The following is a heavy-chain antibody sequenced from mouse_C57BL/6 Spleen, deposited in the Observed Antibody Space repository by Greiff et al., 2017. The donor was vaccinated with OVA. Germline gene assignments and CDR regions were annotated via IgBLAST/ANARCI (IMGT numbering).Heavy chain of an antibody. D-gene: IGHD2-3*01. Sequence: QVQLQQSGAELVRPGASVTLSCKASGYTFTDYEMHWVKQTPVHGLEWIGAIDPETGGTAYNQKFKGKAILTADKSSSTAYMELRSLTSEDSAVYYCITDGYYPFAYWGQGTLVTVSA. V-gene: IGHV1-15*01. J-gene: IGHJ3*01. CDR3: ITDGYYPFAY. CDR2: IDPETGGT. CDR1: GYTFTDYE.